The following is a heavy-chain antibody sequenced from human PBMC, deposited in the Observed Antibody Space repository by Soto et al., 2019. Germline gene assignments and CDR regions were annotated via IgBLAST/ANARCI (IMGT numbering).Heavy chain of an antibody. D-gene: IGHD3-10*01. CDR1: GFTVSSNY. CDR3: GSTNYNPSLKSRVTISVDTSKNQFSLKLSSVTAADTAVYYCARGNVVVPAAMSLLLDYYYYYMDV. V-gene: IGHV3-66*01. J-gene: IGHJ6*03. Sequence: GGSLRLSCAASGFTVSSNYMSWVRQAPGKGLEWVSVIYSGGSTYYADSVKGRFNISRDSSKNTLYLQMNSLRAEDTAIYYSGSTNYNPSLKSRVTISVDTSKNQFSLKLSSVTAADTAVYYCARGNVVVPAAMSLLLDYYYYYMDVWGKGTTVTVSS. CDR2: IYSGGST.